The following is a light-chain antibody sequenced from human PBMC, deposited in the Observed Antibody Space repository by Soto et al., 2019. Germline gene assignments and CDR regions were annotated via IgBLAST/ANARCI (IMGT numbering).Light chain of an antibody. CDR3: NSYTTSSTLV. Sequence: QSALTQPASVSGSPGQSITISCTGTSSDVGGYDYVSWYQQHPGKAPKLVIYEVSYRPSGVSNRFSASKSGNTASLTISGLQAEDEADYYCNSYTTSSTLVFGGGTKVTVL. V-gene: IGLV2-14*01. CDR2: EVS. CDR1: SSDVGGYDY. J-gene: IGLJ3*02.